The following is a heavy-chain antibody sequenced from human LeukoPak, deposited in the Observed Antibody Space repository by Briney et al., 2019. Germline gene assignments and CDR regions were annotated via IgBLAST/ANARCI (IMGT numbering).Heavy chain of an antibody. V-gene: IGHV3-23*01. CDR2: IIGSGGST. Sequence: GGSLRLSCAASGFTFSSYAMSWVRQAPGKGVEWGSGIIGSGGSTYYADSVKGGVTISRDNSKNTLYLQMNSLRAEDTAVYYCAKERGTAMVRSYYMDVWGKGTTVTVSS. D-gene: IGHD5-18*01. J-gene: IGHJ6*03. CDR3: AKERGTAMVRSYYMDV. CDR1: GFTFSSYA.